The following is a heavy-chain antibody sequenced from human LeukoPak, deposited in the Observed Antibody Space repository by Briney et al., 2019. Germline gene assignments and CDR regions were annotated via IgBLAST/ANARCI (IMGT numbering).Heavy chain of an antibody. CDR3: ARILAAAGTLYFDY. CDR1: GYTFTSYG. V-gene: IGHV1-18*01. D-gene: IGHD6-13*01. J-gene: IGHJ4*02. CDR2: ISAYNGNT. Sequence: ASVKVSCKASGYTFTSYGISWVRQAPGQGLEWMGWISAYNGNTNYAQKLQGRVTMTTDTSTSTAYMELRSLRSDDTAVYYCARILAAAGTLYFDYWGQGILVTVSS.